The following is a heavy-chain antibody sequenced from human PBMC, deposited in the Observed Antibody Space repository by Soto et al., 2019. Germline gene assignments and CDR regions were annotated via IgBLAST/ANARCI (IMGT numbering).Heavy chain of an antibody. V-gene: IGHV3-23*01. J-gene: IGHJ4*02. CDR1: GFTFSSYA. Sequence: LRLSCAASGFTFSSYAMSWVRQAPGKGLEWVSAISGSGGSTYYADSVKGRFTISRDNSKNTLYLQMNSLRAEDTAVYYCAKDSGEPWLLGFYFDYWGQGTLVTVSS. CDR3: AKDSGEPWLLGFYFDY. D-gene: IGHD6-19*01. CDR2: ISGSGGST.